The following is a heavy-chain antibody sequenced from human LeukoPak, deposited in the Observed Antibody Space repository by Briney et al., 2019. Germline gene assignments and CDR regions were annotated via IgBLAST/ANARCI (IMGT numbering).Heavy chain of an antibody. CDR3: ARDRRWLQYSDY. CDR2: ISYDGSNK. Sequence: PGGSLRLSCAASGFXFSSYAMHWVRQAPGKGLEWVAVISYDGSNKYYADSVKGRFTISRDNSKNTLYLEMNSLRPEDTAVYYCARDRRWLQYSDYWGQGTLVTVSS. CDR1: GFXFSSYA. D-gene: IGHD5-24*01. V-gene: IGHV3-30*04. J-gene: IGHJ4*02.